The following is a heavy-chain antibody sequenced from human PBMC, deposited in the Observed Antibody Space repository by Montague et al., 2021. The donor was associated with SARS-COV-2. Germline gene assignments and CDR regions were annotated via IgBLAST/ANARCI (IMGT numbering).Heavy chain of an antibody. Sequence: SETLSLTCTVSGDSVRSSNDCWGWIRQPPGKGLEWIANFYYSGNTYYNPSLKSRVTISVDTSNNQFSLKLSSVTAADTAVYYCARGTKMYGELADYWGQGTLVTVSS. D-gene: IGHD4-17*01. CDR2: FYYSGNT. CDR1: GDSVRSSNDC. CDR3: ARGTKMYGELADY. V-gene: IGHV4-39*01. J-gene: IGHJ4*02.